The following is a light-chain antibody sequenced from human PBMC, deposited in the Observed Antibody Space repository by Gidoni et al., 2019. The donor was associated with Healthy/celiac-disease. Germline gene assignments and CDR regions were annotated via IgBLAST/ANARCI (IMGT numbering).Light chain of an antibody. CDR3: QQYNNWPLT. J-gene: IGKJ1*01. CDR1: QSVSSN. V-gene: IGKV3-15*01. Sequence: EIVMTQSPATLSVSQGERATLSCRASQSVSSNLAWYQQKPGQAPSLLIYGASTRATGIPARFSGSGSGTEFTLTISSLQSEDFAVYYCQQYNNWPLTFGQGTKVEIK. CDR2: GAS.